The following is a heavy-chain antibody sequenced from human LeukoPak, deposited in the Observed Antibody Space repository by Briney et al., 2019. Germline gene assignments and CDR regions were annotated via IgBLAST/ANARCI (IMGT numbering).Heavy chain of an antibody. Sequence: GGSLRLSCAASGFTFSSYERNWVRQAPGKGLEGVSYISSSGSTIYYADSVKGRFTISRDNAKNSLYLQMNSLRAEDTAVYYCAAILGYCTNGVCYTGYYGMDVWGQGTTVTISS. V-gene: IGHV3-48*03. J-gene: IGHJ6*02. CDR1: GFTFSSYE. D-gene: IGHD2-8*01. CDR2: ISSSGSTI. CDR3: AAILGYCTNGVCYTGYYGMDV.